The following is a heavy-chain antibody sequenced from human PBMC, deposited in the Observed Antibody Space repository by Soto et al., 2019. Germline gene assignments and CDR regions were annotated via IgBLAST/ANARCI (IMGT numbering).Heavy chain of an antibody. CDR3: TRWGLDKDYYYGMDV. CDR1: GFTFGDYA. CDR2: IRSKAYGGTT. D-gene: IGHD1-26*01. Sequence: GSLRLSCTASGFTFGDYAMGWFRQAPGKGLEWVGFIRSKAYGGTTEYAASVKGRFTISRDDSKSIAYLQMNSLKTEDTAVYYCTRWGLDKDYYYGMDVWGQGTTVTVSS. J-gene: IGHJ6*02. V-gene: IGHV3-49*03.